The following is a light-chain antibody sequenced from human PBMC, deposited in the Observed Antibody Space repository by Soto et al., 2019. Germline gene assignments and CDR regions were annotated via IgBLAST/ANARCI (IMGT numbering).Light chain of an antibody. CDR2: LGS. Sequence: DIVMTQSPLSLPVTPGEPASISCRSSQSLLHSNGYNYLDWYLQKPGQSPQLLIYLGSNRASWVPDRFSGSGSGTEFTLTISSLQSEDFAVYYCQQYNFCPLTFGGGTKVEIK. V-gene: IGKV2-28*01. CDR1: QSLLHSNGYNY. J-gene: IGKJ4*01. CDR3: QQYNFCPLT.